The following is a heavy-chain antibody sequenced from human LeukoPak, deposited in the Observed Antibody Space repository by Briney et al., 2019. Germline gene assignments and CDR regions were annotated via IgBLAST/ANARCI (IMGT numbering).Heavy chain of an antibody. CDR1: GGSIRSYY. D-gene: IGHD3-16*01. Sequence: SETLSLTCTASGGSIRSYYWNCIPQPPGQGLEWIGYISNSGSTKYNPPLKSRVTISLDTSKNQFSLRLNSVTAGDTAVYYWAKASVITAVVFDSWGQGTLVAVSS. V-gene: IGHV4-59*01. CDR3: AKASVITAVVFDS. J-gene: IGHJ4*02. CDR2: ISNSGST.